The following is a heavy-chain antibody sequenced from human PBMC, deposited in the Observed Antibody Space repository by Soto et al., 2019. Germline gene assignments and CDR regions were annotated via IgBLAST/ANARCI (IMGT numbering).Heavy chain of an antibody. Sequence: SETLSLTCTVSGGSISSYYWSWIRQPPGKGLEWIGYIYYSGSTNYNPSLKSRVTISVDTSKNQFSLKLSSVTAADTAVYYCARDNRISGYSSGWYYYYGMDVWGQGTTVTVSS. J-gene: IGHJ6*02. CDR1: GGSISSYY. CDR3: ARDNRISGYSSGWYYYYGMDV. CDR2: IYYSGST. D-gene: IGHD6-19*01. V-gene: IGHV4-59*01.